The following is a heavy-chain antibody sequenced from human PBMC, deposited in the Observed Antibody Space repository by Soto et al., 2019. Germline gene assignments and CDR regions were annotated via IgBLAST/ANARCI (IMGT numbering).Heavy chain of an antibody. D-gene: IGHD3-16*01. CDR2: IYYSGST. Sequence: SETLSLTCTVSGDSISSYYWSWIRQPPGKGLEWIGYIYYSGSTNYNPSLKSRVTISVDTSKNQFSLKLRSVTAADTAVYFCARQCGGVTCHWFVPWGQGTLVTVSS. CDR1: GDSISSYY. J-gene: IGHJ5*02. CDR3: ARQCGGVTCHWFVP. V-gene: IGHV4-59*08.